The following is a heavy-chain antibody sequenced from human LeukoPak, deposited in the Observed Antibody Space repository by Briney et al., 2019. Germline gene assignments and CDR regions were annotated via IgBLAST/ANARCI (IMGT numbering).Heavy chain of an antibody. CDR2: IYYTGNT. CDR1: GGSIRSSSYY. Sequence: SETLSLTCNVSGGSIRSSSYYWGWIRQPPGKGLEWIGSIYYTGNTYYNPSLKSRVTISVDTSKNQFSLKLSSVTAADTALYYCATTGGRFYFYYYMDVWGKGTTVTVSS. J-gene: IGHJ6*03. V-gene: IGHV4-39*07. CDR3: ATTGGRFYFYYYMDV. D-gene: IGHD1-26*01.